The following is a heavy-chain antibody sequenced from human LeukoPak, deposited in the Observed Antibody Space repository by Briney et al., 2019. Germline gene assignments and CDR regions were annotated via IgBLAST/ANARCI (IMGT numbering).Heavy chain of an antibody. D-gene: IGHD3-10*01. V-gene: IGHV3-21*01. Sequence: GGSLRLSCAASGFTFSSYSMNWVRQAPGKGLEWVSSISSSSSYIYYADSVQGRFTISRDNAKNSLYLQMNSLRAEDTAVYYCARWPGGIDYYGSGSPSDYWGQGTLVTVSS. CDR2: ISSSSSYI. J-gene: IGHJ4*02. CDR1: GFTFSSYS. CDR3: ARWPGGIDYYGSGSPSDY.